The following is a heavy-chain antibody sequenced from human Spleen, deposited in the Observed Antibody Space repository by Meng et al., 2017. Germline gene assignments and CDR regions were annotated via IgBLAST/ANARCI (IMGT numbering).Heavy chain of an antibody. CDR2: INTNTGHA. D-gene: IGHD2-21*02. V-gene: IGHV7-4-1*02. CDR3: ARFCGGDCYTNTDYFRH. Sequence: WVGRGPGQGLEWMGWINTNTGHATYAQGFRGRFVFSLDTSVSTAYLQISSLKTEDTAMYYCARFCGGDCYTNTDYFRHWGQGTLVTVSS. J-gene: IGHJ1*01.